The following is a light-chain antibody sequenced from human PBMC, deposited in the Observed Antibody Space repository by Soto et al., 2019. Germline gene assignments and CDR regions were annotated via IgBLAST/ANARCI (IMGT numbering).Light chain of an antibody. J-gene: IGKJ1*01. CDR1: QSITRS. Sequence: DIQIIQPPSTLSASLGEGVTITCRASQSITRSLAWYQQKPGKAPKLLIYDASSLQSGVPVRFSGSGSGTEFTLTISSLQPDDFATYYCQQYNSYSWTFGQGTKVDI. V-gene: IGKV1-5*01. CDR3: QQYNSYSWT. CDR2: DAS.